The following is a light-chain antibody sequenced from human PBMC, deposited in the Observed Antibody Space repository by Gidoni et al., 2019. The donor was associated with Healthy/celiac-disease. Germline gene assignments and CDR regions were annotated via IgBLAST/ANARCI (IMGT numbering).Light chain of an antibody. CDR3: QQYNNWPPLYT. CDR1: QSVSSN. V-gene: IGKV3-15*01. Sequence: EIVMTQSPATLSVSPGERATLSCRASQSVSSNLAWYQQKPCKAPRLLIYGASTRATGIPARFSGSGSGTEFTLTISSLQSEDFAVYYCQQYNNWPPLYTFGQGTKLEIK. J-gene: IGKJ2*01. CDR2: GAS.